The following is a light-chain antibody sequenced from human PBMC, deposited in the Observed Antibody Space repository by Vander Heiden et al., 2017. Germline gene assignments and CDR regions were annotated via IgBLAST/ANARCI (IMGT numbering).Light chain of an antibody. Sequence: DIHMTQSPSTLSASVGDRVTITCRASQTISNWLAWYQQKPGKAPKLLIYKASSLESGVPSRFSGSGSGTEFTLTISSLQPDDFATYYCQQYNSYVTFGPGTKVDI. CDR3: QQYNSYVT. J-gene: IGKJ3*01. V-gene: IGKV1-5*03. CDR1: QTISNW. CDR2: KAS.